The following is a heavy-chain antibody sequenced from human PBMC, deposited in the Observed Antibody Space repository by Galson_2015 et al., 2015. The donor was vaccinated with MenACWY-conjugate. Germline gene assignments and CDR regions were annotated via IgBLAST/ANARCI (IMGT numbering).Heavy chain of an antibody. V-gene: IGHV5-51*01. CDR3: ARRPPGGRGMDV. J-gene: IGHJ6*02. CDR2: ISPIDSKT. Sequence: QSGAEVKKPGESLKISCKASGYNFITYWIGWVRQVPGKGLEWVGLISPIDSKTRYRPAFEGRVTISADNSITTAYLQWNSLQASDPAMYYCARRPPGGRGMDVWGQWTTGTVSS. CDR1: GYNFITYW. D-gene: IGHD1-26*01.